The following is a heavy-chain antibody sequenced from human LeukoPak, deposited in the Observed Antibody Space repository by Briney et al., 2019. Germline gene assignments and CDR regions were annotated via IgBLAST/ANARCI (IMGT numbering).Heavy chain of an antibody. Sequence: SSETLSLTCTVSGGSISSYYWSWIRQPPGKGLEWIGYIYYSGSTNYNPSLKSRVTISVDTSKNRFSLKLSSVTAADTAVYYCARAIDSSGYYYPDYWGQGTLVTVSS. CDR2: IYYSGST. D-gene: IGHD3-22*01. J-gene: IGHJ4*02. CDR3: ARAIDSSGYYYPDY. V-gene: IGHV4-59*01. CDR1: GGSISSYY.